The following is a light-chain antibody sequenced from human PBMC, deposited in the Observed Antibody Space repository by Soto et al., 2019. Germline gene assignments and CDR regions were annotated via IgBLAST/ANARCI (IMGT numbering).Light chain of an antibody. V-gene: IGKV3-15*01. CDR1: QSVRSN. CDR2: GAS. CDR3: QQDNNWPT. J-gene: IGKJ1*01. Sequence: EIVMTQSPATLSVSPGERATLSCRASQSVRSNLAWYQHHPGQAPRLLIYGASTRATGIPARFGGSGSESEFTLAISILQSEDFAVYCWQQDNNWPTFGEGTKVDIK.